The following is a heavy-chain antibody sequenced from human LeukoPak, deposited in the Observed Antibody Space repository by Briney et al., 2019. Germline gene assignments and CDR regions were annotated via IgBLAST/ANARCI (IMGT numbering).Heavy chain of an antibody. CDR3: ARDFSAAFDI. J-gene: IGHJ3*02. Sequence: PSETLSLTCTVSGGSFGNYYWSWIRQPPGKGLEWIGYIYDSGTTNYNPSLKSRVTISVDTATNQFSLKLRSVTAADTAVYYCARDFSAAFDIWGQGTMVTVSS. CDR2: IYDSGTT. V-gene: IGHV4-59*01. D-gene: IGHD2/OR15-2a*01. CDR1: GGSFGNYY.